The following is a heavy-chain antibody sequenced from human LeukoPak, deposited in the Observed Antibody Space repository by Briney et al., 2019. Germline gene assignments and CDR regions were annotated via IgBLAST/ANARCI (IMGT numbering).Heavy chain of an antibody. Sequence: PGGSLRLSCAASGFTFSSYAMSWVHQAPGKGLEWVSAISGSGGSTYYADSVKGRLTISRDNSKNTLYLQMNSLRAEDTAVYYCARGVFGPTRSDAEYFQHWGQGTLVTVSS. CDR2: ISGSGGST. J-gene: IGHJ1*01. D-gene: IGHD3/OR15-3a*01. V-gene: IGHV3-23*01. CDR1: GFTFSSYA. CDR3: ARGVFGPTRSDAEYFQH.